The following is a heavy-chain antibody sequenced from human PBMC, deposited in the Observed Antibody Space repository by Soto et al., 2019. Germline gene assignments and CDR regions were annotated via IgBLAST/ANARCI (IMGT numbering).Heavy chain of an antibody. V-gene: IGHV4-59*01. J-gene: IGHJ4*02. CDR1: GGSITSYY. D-gene: IGHD6-19*01. CDR3: ARDSGTVAGTGTFDY. Sequence: PSETLSLTCTVSGGSITSYYWSWIRQPPGKGLEWIGYIDNSGSSASNPSLTSRVTISADASKDQFSLKLISVTAADTAVYFCARDSGTVAGTGTFDYWGQGALVTVSS. CDR2: IDNSGSS.